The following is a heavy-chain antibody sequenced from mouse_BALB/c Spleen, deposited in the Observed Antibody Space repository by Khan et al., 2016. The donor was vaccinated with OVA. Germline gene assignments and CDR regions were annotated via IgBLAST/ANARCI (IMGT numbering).Heavy chain of an antibody. J-gene: IGHJ4*01. V-gene: IGHV2-4-1*01. CDR1: GFSLTNYG. D-gene: IGHD1-2*01. CDR2: IWSGGST. CDR3: VRNGVFHYYGDGGMDY. Sequence: QVQLKQSGPGLVQPSQNLSITCTVSGFSLTNYGVHWVRQSPGKALEWLGVIWSGGSTDYNAAFISRVSITKDNSKSQIFFTMNSLQADDTAIYYCVRNGVFHYYGDGGMDYWGQGTSVIVSS.